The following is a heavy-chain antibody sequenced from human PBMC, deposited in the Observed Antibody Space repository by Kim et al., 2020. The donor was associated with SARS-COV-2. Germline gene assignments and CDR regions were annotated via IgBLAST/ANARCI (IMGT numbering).Heavy chain of an antibody. CDR3: LKHLVGANLAFYYGMDV. CDR2: SYYTGST. D-gene: IGHD1-26*01. J-gene: IGHJ6*01. V-gene: IGHV4-39*07. Sequence: SETLSLTCTVSGCSISSSSYYWGWIRQAPGKGLEWLVSSYYTGSTYYNPSLKTRITVSRDTSNNHFSLRLSSVTDADTALYYCLKHLVGANLAFYYGMDV. CDR1: GCSISSSSYY.